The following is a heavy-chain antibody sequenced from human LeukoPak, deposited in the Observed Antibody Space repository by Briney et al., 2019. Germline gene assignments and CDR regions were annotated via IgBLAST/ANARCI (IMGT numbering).Heavy chain of an antibody. CDR1: GGTLSNYA. D-gene: IGHD3-10*01. CDR2: IIPILDTT. V-gene: IGHV1-69*11. Sequence: SVKVSCKASGGTLSNYAINWVRQAPGQGLEWMGRIIPILDTTNYAQKFQGRVTIITDESTSTAYMELITLRSGDTAVYYCAGESFSRRAGITMVRGVITYWGQGTLVTVSS. J-gene: IGHJ4*02. CDR3: AGESFSRRAGITMVRGVITY.